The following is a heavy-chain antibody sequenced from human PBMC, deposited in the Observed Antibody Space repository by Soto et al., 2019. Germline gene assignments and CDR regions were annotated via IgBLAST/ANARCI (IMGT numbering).Heavy chain of an antibody. CDR1: GGSFSGYY. V-gene: IGHV4-34*01. CDR3: ARGALRNAGVDY. J-gene: IGHJ4*02. Sequence: PSETLSLTCAVYGGSFSGYYWSWIRQPPGKGLEWIGEINHSGSTNYNPSLKSRVTISVDTSKNQFSLKLSSVTAADTAVYYCARGALRNAGVDYWGQGTLVTVS. CDR2: INHSGST.